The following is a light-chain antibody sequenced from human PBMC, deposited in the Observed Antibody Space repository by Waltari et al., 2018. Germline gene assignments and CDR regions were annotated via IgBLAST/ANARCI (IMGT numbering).Light chain of an antibody. J-gene: IGLJ3*02. Sequence: QSALTQPASVSGSPGQSITISCTGTSSDVGGYNYVSWYQQHPGKAPKRMMYDVSNRPSGLSNRFSGSKSGNTASLTISGLQAEDEADYYCSSYTSSNTWVFGGGTKLTVL. V-gene: IGLV2-14*03. CDR2: DVS. CDR1: SSDVGGYNY. CDR3: SSYTSSNTWV.